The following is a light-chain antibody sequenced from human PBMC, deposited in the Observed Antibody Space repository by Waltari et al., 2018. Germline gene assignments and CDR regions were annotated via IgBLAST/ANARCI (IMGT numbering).Light chain of an antibody. Sequence: QSALTQSPSASGSPGQSVTISCTGTSSDVGGYNYVSWYQQYPDKAPKLMIYEVNKRPSGVPDRFSGSKSGNTASLTVSGLQAEDEADYYCSSYAGADTVVFGGGTKLTVL. CDR2: EVN. J-gene: IGLJ2*01. V-gene: IGLV2-8*01. CDR1: SSDVGGYNY. CDR3: SSYAGADTVV.